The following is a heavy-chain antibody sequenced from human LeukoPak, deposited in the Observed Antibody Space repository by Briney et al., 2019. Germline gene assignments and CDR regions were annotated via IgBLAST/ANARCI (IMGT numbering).Heavy chain of an antibody. J-gene: IGHJ4*02. CDR1: GFTFSSYA. Sequence: PGGPLRLSCAASGFTFSSYALGWVRQAPGKGLDWVSTISGSGGNTYYADSVKGRFTISRDNSKNTLYLQMNSLRAEDTAVYYCARSNCNSCYLGVWYYFDYWGQGATVTVSS. D-gene: IGHD2-2*01. V-gene: IGHV3-23*01. CDR3: ARSNCNSCYLGVWYYFDY. CDR2: ISGSGGNT.